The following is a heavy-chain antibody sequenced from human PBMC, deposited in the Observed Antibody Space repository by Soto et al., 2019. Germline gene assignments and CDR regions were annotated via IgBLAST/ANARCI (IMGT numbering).Heavy chain of an antibody. J-gene: IGHJ4*02. CDR2: IYYSGST. V-gene: IGHV4-30-4*01. Sequence: QVQLQESGPGLVKPSQTLSLTCTVSGGSISSGDYYWSWIRQPPGKGLECIGYIYYSGSTYYNPSLKGRVTVSVHTSKNQFSLKLSSVTAADTAVYYCASRKSSPYFDYWGQGTLVTVSS. CDR1: GGSISSGDYY. CDR3: ASRKSSPYFDY. D-gene: IGHD3-10*01.